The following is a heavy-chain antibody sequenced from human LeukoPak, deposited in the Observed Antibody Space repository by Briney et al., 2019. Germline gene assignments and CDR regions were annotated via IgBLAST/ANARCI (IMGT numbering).Heavy chain of an antibody. Sequence: GGSLRLSCAASGFTFSSYWMHWGRQAPGKGLVGGSRINSDGSSTSYADSVKGRFTTSTYNAKTTLYLQMNSLRAADTAVYYCARVISWFGNSGSSGYLPYYYYYMDVWGKGTTVTVSS. CDR3: ARVISWFGNSGSSGYLPYYYYYMDV. V-gene: IGHV3-74*01. CDR2: INSDGSST. J-gene: IGHJ6*03. CDR1: GFTFSSYW. D-gene: IGHD3-22*01.